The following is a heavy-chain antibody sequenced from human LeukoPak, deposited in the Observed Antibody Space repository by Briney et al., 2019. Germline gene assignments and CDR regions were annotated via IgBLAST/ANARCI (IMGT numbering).Heavy chain of an antibody. Sequence: SETLSLTCAVYGGSFSDFYWSWIRQPPGKGLEWIGEINDRGTTNYNPSLKSRVTLSVDMSNNQFSLTLSSVTAAGTAVYYCAGFGTWIAFDPWGQGTLVTVSS. V-gene: IGHV4-34*01. CDR1: GGSFSDFY. CDR3: AGFGTWIAFDP. J-gene: IGHJ5*02. D-gene: IGHD2-21*01. CDR2: INDRGTT.